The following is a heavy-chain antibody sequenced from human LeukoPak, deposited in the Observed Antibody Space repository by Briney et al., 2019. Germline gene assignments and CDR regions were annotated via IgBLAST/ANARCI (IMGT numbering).Heavy chain of an antibody. D-gene: IGHD5-18*01. CDR2: INPNSGGT. CDR1: GYTFTGYY. Sequence: ASLKVSCKASGYTFTGYYVHWVRQAPGQGLEWMRWINPNSGGTNNAQKFQGRVTMTRDTSISTAYMELSSLGYDDTAVYYCARIISYGGADGFDIWGQGTMVTVSS. J-gene: IGHJ3*02. V-gene: IGHV1-2*02. CDR3: ARIISYGGADGFDI.